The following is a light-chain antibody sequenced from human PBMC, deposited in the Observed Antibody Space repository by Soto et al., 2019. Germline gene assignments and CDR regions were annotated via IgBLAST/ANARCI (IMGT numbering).Light chain of an antibody. J-gene: IGLJ1*01. Sequence: QAVVTQPPSVSGAPGQRVTISCTGSSSNIGAGYDVHWYQQLPGTAPKLLIYGNSNRPSGVPDRFSGSKSGPSASLAITGLQAEDEADFYCQAHDSSLRAYVFGPGTKLTVL. V-gene: IGLV1-40*01. CDR3: QAHDSSLRAYV. CDR2: GNS. CDR1: SSNIGAGYD.